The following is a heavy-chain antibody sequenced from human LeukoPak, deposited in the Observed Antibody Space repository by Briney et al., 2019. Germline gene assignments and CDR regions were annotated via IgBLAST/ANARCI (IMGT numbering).Heavy chain of an antibody. CDR1: GGSISSSSYY. D-gene: IGHD2-2*01. CDR3: ARPYCSSTSCPRGYYYYMDV. J-gene: IGHJ6*03. Sequence: SETLSLTCTVSGGSISSSSYYWGWIRQSPGKGLEWIGSIYYSGSTYYNPSLKSRVTISVDTSKNQFSLKLSSVTAADTAVYYCARPYCSSTSCPRGYYYYMDVWGKGTTVTVSS. V-gene: IGHV4-39*01. CDR2: IYYSGST.